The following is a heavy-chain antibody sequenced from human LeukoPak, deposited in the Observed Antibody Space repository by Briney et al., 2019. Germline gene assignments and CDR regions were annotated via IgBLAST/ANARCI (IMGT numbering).Heavy chain of an antibody. D-gene: IGHD4-17*01. CDR3: ARVTQKVTTLSWVARSGNNWFDP. V-gene: IGHV3-74*01. J-gene: IGHJ5*02. CDR1: GFTFSSYW. Sequence: PGGSLRLSCEASGFTFSSYWMHWVRQAPGKGLVWVSRINGDGSSTTYADSVKGRFTISRDNAKNTLYLQMNSLRAEDTAVYYCARVTQKVTTLSWVARSGNNWFDPWGQGTLVTVSS. CDR2: INGDGSST.